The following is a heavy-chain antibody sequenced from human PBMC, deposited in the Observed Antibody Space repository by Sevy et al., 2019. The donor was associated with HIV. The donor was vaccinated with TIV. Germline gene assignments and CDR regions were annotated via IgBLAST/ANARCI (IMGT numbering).Heavy chain of an antibody. CDR1: GFTFSSYG. Sequence: GGSLRLSCAASGFTFSSYGMHWVRQAPGKGLEWVALIWYDGTNKYYADSVKGRFTISRDNSKNNLYLQMNSLRAEDTAVYSSASGAYYYASRSQNFDYWGPGTLVTVSS. V-gene: IGHV3-33*01. J-gene: IGHJ4*02. CDR3: ASGAYYYASRSQNFDY. CDR2: IWYDGTNK. D-gene: IGHD3-10*01.